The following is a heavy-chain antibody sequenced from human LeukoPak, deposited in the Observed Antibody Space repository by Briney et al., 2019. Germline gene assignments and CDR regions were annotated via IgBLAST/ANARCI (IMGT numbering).Heavy chain of an antibody. D-gene: IGHD6-13*01. Sequence: AAVKVSCKASGYTFSDYYIHWVRQAPGQGLEWMGWINGNSGVTNHAQKFQGRVTVTRVTSITTAYVELSSLRSDDTAVYYCARARITAAGTSGYHFYYMDVWGEGTTVIVSS. J-gene: IGHJ6*03. CDR2: INGNSGVT. V-gene: IGHV1-2*02. CDR3: ARARITAAGTSGYHFYYMDV. CDR1: GYTFSDYY.